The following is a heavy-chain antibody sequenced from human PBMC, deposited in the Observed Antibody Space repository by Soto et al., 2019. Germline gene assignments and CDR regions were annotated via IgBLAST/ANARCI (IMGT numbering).Heavy chain of an antibody. V-gene: IGHV4-31*03. CDR2: IYNSRST. CDR1: GGSISSGDYY. Sequence: PSETLSLTCTVSGGSISSGDYYWSWIRQHPGKGLEWIGYIYNSRSTYYNPSLKSRVTISVDTSKNQLSLNLSSVTAADTAVYYCARDSPLYYYDTSGYYWGYFDYWGQGTLVTVSS. CDR3: ARDSPLYYYDTSGYYWGYFDY. D-gene: IGHD3-22*01. J-gene: IGHJ4*02.